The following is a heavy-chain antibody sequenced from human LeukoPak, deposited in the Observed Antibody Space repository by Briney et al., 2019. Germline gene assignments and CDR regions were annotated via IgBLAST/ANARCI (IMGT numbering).Heavy chain of an antibody. CDR2: MNPNSGNT. CDR1: GYTFTSYD. D-gene: IGHD6-13*01. CDR3: AKLTSNWYRSLCDY. Sequence: ASVKVSCKASGYTFTSYDINWVRQATGQGLEWMGWMNPNSGNTGYAQKFQGRVTMTRNTSISTAYMELSSLRSEDTAVYYCAKLTSNWYRSLCDYWGQGTLVTVSS. V-gene: IGHV1-8*01. J-gene: IGHJ4*02.